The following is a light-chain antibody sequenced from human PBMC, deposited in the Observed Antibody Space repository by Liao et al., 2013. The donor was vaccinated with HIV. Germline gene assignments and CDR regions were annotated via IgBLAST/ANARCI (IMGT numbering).Light chain of an antibody. Sequence: SYELTQPPSLSVAPGETAKVTCGGNNIGGKSVHWYQHQPGQAPVLVIYQDSKRPSGIPERFSGSNSGNTATLTISGTQVTDEADYYCQAWDSSTAVFGGGTKLTVL. CDR2: QDS. J-gene: IGLJ3*02. V-gene: IGLV3-9*01. CDR3: QAWDSSTAV. CDR1: NIGGKS.